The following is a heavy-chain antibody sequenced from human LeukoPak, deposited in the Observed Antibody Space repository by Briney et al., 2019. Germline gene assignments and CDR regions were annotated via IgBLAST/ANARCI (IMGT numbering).Heavy chain of an antibody. Sequence: GGSLRLSCVASGFPFSSYDMLWVRQAPGKGLEWVTLISYDGSNEDYADSVKGRFTISRDNSKNTLYLQMNSLRSEDTALYYCVRERWGDAFDSWGQGTMVTVSS. CDR2: ISYDGSNE. V-gene: IGHV3-30*03. CDR1: GFPFSSYD. J-gene: IGHJ3*01. CDR3: VRERWGDAFDS. D-gene: IGHD3-16*01.